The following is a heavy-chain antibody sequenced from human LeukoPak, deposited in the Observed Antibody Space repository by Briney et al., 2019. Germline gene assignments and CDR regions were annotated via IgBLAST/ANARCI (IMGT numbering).Heavy chain of an antibody. D-gene: IGHD2-2*01. CDR2: IIPILGIA. V-gene: IGHV1-69*04. CDR3: ASRYCSSTSCRGVFDP. J-gene: IGHJ5*02. Sequence: SVKVSCKASGGTFSSYAISWVRQAPGQGLEWMGRIIPILGIANYAQKFQGRVTITADKSTSTAYMELSSLRSEDTAVYYCASRYCSSTSCRGVFDPWGQGTLVTVSS. CDR1: GGTFSSYA.